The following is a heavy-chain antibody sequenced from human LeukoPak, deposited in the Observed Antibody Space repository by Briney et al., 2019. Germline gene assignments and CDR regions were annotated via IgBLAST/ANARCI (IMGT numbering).Heavy chain of an antibody. CDR3: ARVKRGSGSYALDY. J-gene: IGHJ4*02. CDR1: GGSISSGGYY. CDR2: IYYSGST. D-gene: IGHD3-10*01. Sequence: SQTLSLTCTVSGGSISSGGYYWSWVRQHPGKGLEWIGYIYYSGSTYYNPSLKSRVTISVDTSKNQFSLKLSSVTAADTAVYFCARVKRGSGSYALDYWGQGTLVTVSS. V-gene: IGHV4-31*03.